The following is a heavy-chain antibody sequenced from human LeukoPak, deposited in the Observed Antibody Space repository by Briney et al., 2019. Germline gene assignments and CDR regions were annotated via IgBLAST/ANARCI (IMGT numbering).Heavy chain of an antibody. CDR1: GYSFTAAYN. J-gene: IGHJ4*01. CDR2: INPSSGDT. CDR3: AGDPRGTYNY. D-gene: IGHD3-16*01. Sequence: ASLKVSCKASGYSFTAAYNIHWLRQAPGQGPEFMGWINPSSGDTRYAQKFQGRVTVTRDTFISTAYMELSSLTSDDTAVYYCAGDPRGTYNYWGQEPWSPSPQ. V-gene: IGHV1-2*02.